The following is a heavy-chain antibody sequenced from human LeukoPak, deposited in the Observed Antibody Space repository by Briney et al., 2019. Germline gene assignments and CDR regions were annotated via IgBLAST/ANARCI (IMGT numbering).Heavy chain of an antibody. CDR2: IYYSGST. Sequence: SETLSLTCTVSGGSISSSSYSWGWIRQPPGKGLEWIGSIYYSGSTYYNPSLKSRVTISVDTSKNQFSLKLSSVTAADTAVYYCARRGTAMPNWFDPWGQGTLVTVSS. V-gene: IGHV4-39*01. CDR3: ARRGTAMPNWFDP. D-gene: IGHD5-18*01. J-gene: IGHJ5*02. CDR1: GGSISSSSYS.